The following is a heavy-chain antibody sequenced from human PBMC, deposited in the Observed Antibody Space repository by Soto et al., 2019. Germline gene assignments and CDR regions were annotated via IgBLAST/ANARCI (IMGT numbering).Heavy chain of an antibody. J-gene: IGHJ5*02. CDR3: ARKRVLRFLEWFHNWFDP. CDR1: GGSIRSNSW. CDR2: IYHSGST. D-gene: IGHD3-3*01. V-gene: IGHV4-4*02. Sequence: SDTLSPICAVSGGSIRSNSWWSGVRQPPGKGLGWIGEIYHSGSTNYNPSLKSRVTISVDKSKNQFSLKLSSVTAADTAVYYCARKRVLRFLEWFHNWFDPWGQGTLVTVS.